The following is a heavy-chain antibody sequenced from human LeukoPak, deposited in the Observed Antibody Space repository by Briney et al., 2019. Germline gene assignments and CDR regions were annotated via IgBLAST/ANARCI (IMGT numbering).Heavy chain of an antibody. CDR2: IYPGDSDT. J-gene: IGHJ3*02. D-gene: IGHD2-2*01. CDR3: ARQDIVVVGAFDI. V-gene: IGHV5-51*01. CDR1: GYSFTSYW. Sequence: GESLKISCKGSGYSFTSYWIGWGRQMPGKGLEWMGIIYPGDSDTRYSPSFQGQVTISADKSISTAYLQWSGLKTSDTAMYYCARQDIVVVGAFDIWGQGTMVTVSS.